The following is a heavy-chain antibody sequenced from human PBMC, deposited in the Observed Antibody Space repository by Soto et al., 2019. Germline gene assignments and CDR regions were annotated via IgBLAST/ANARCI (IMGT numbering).Heavy chain of an antibody. CDR3: ARDPPFSGILRGTPLMDV. CDR2: ISAYNGDT. V-gene: IGHV1-18*01. D-gene: IGHD4-17*01. J-gene: IGHJ6*02. Sequence: QVQLVQSEAEVRKPGASVKVSRKASGYSFTTHGISWVRRAPGHGLEWMGWISAYNGDTHYVQRFQGRLTMTTDTSTSTAYMELRSLTSDDTAVYYCARDPPFSGILRGTPLMDVWGQGTTVTVSS. CDR1: GYSFTTHG.